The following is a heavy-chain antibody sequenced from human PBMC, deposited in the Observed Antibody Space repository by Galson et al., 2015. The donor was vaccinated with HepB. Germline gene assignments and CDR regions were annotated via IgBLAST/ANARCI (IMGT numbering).Heavy chain of an antibody. V-gene: IGHV3-30*18. Sequence: SLRLSCAASGFTFSSYGMHWVRQAPGKGLEWVAVISYDGSNKYYADSVKGRFTISRDNSKNTLYLQMNSLRAEDTAVYYCAKVGEQLWAKAVYFDYWGQGTLVTVSS. D-gene: IGHD5-18*01. CDR2: ISYDGSNK. CDR1: GFTFSSYG. CDR3: AKVGEQLWAKAVYFDY. J-gene: IGHJ4*02.